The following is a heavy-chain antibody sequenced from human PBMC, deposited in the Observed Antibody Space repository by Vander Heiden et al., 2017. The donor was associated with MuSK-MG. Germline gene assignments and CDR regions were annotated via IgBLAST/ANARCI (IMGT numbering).Heavy chain of an antibody. CDR3: ARGWESIYAVYYFDY. CDR2: INQDGSES. D-gene: IGHD1-26*01. V-gene: IGHV3-7*01. J-gene: IGHJ4*02. CDR1: GFTFSSHW. Sequence: EVQLVESGGGLVQPGGSLRLSCGASGFTFSSHWMRWVRKAPGKGLEWVANINQDGSESHYVDSVKGRFTISRDNAKNSLYLQVSSLRAEDTAVYYCARGWESIYAVYYFDYWGQGTLVTVSS.